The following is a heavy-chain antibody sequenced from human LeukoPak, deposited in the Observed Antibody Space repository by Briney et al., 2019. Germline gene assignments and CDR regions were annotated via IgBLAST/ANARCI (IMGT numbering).Heavy chain of an antibody. CDR2: ISSSGSTI. CDR1: GFTFSSYE. Sequence: GGSLRLSCAASGFTFSSYEMNWVRQAPGKGLEWVSYISSSGSTIYYADSVKGRFTISRGNAKNSLYLQMNSLRAEDTAVYYCARGPYSGYDPFDYWGQGTLVTVSS. D-gene: IGHD5-12*01. J-gene: IGHJ4*02. V-gene: IGHV3-48*03. CDR3: ARGPYSGYDPFDY.